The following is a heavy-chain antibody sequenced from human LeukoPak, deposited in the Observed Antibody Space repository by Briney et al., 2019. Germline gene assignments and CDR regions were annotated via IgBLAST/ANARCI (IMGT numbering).Heavy chain of an antibody. CDR1: GYTFTSYG. Sequence: ASVKVSCKASGYTFTSYGISWVRQAPGQGLEWMGWISAYNGNTNYAQKLQGRVTMTTDTSTSTAYMELRSLGSDDTAVYYCARENSNHFYYYYGMDVWGQGTTVTVSS. V-gene: IGHV1-18*01. CDR2: ISAYNGNT. D-gene: IGHD6-13*01. CDR3: ARENSNHFYYYYGMDV. J-gene: IGHJ6*02.